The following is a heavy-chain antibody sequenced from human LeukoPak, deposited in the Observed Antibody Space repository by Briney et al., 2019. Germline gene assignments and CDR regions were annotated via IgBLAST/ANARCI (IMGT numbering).Heavy chain of an antibody. CDR3: ARLAAPNNWFDP. J-gene: IGHJ5*02. CDR2: IYYSGST. V-gene: IGHV4-39*01. D-gene: IGHD6-25*01. CDR1: GGSISSSSYY. Sequence: SETLSLTXTVSGGSISSSSYYWGWIRQPPGKGLEWIGSIYYSGSTYYNPSLKSRVTISVDTSKNQFSLKLSSVTAADTAVYYCARLAAPNNWFDPWGQGTLVTVSS.